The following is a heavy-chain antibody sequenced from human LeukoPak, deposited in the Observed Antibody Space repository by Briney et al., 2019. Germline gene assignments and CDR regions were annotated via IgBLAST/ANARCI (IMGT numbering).Heavy chain of an antibody. Sequence: GGSLRLSCAASGFTFSTYAMSWVSQAPGKGLEWVSAVSGSGGNTYYADSVKGRFTISRDNSKSTLYLQMNSLRAEDTAVYYCAKNGVPVRTWGQGTLVIVSS. J-gene: IGHJ5*02. V-gene: IGHV3-23*01. CDR2: VSGSGGNT. D-gene: IGHD4-17*01. CDR3: AKNGVPVRT. CDR1: GFTFSTYA.